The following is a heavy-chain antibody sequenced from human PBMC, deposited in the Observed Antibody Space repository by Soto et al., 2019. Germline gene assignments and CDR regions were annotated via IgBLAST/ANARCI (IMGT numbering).Heavy chain of an antibody. J-gene: IGHJ6*02. Sequence: QVQMVESGGGLVKPGESLRLSCAASGFTLSDYYMTWVRQTPGKGLEWISYTSSTGGTVNYADSVKGRFTISRDNIKNSRFLQMTRLRDEDTAVYYCARDGLDYYGLDVWGQGTTVTVSS. CDR1: GFTLSDYY. CDR2: TSSTGGTV. V-gene: IGHV3-11*01. CDR3: ARDGLDYYGLDV.